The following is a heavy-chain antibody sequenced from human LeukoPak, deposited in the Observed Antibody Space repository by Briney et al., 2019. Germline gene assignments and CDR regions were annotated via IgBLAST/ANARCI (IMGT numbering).Heavy chain of an antibody. V-gene: IGHV1-2*02. Sequence: ASVKVSCKASGYTFTGYYMHWVRQAPGQGLEWMGWINPNSGGTNHAQKFQGRVTMTRDTSISTAYMELSRLRSDDTAVYYCARDRYYDILTGYYNWGQGTLVTVST. D-gene: IGHD3-9*01. CDR3: ARDRYYDILTGYYN. CDR2: INPNSGGT. J-gene: IGHJ4*02. CDR1: GYTFTGYY.